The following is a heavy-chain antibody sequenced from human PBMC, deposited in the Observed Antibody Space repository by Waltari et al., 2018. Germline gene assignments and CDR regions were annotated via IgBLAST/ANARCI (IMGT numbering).Heavy chain of an antibody. V-gene: IGHV3-20*04. CDR1: GFKFNDYG. CDR2: ITWNGGII. CDR3: ARYLNWGLPRFDN. D-gene: IGHD3-16*01. J-gene: IGHJ4*02. Sequence: EVQLAESGGAVVRPGGSLSLTCVAPGFKFNDYGMSWVRRVPGKGLEWVSGITWNGGIISYSDSGKGRFTITRDNDKNSLSLQMTSLRVEDTALYYCARYLNWGLPRFDNWGQGTQVTVSS.